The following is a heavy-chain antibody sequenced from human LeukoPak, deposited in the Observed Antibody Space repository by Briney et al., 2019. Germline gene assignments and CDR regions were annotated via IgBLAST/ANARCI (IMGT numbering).Heavy chain of an antibody. D-gene: IGHD4-17*01. CDR2: ISGSGGST. CDR3: ARQPLQLSTVTAFDY. CDR1: GFTFSSYA. J-gene: IGHJ4*02. V-gene: IGHV3-23*01. Sequence: GGSLRLSCAASGFTFSSYAMSWVRLAPGKGLEWVSAISGSGGSTYYADSVKGRFTISRDNSKNTLYLQMNSLRAEDTAVYYCARQPLQLSTVTAFDYWGQGTLVTVSS.